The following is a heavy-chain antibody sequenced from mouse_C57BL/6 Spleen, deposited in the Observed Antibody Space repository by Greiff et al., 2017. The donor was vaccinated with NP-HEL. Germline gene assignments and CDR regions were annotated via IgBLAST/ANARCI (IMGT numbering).Heavy chain of an antibody. CDR2: IDPSGSYT. D-gene: IGHD1-2*01. CDR3: ARSYGRRYYYGMDY. CDR1: GYTFTSYW. Sequence: VQLQQPGAELVRPGTSVKLSCKASGYTFTSYWMPWVKQRPGQGLEWIGVIDPSGSYTNYNQKFKGKATLTVDTSSSTAYMQLSSLTSEDSAVYDCARSYGRRYYYGMDYWGQGTSVTVSA. J-gene: IGHJ4*01. V-gene: IGHV1-59*01.